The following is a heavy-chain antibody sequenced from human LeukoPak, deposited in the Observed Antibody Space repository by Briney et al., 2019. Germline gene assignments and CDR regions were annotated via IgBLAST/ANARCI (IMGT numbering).Heavy chain of an antibody. CDR2: ISGSGDA. CDR1: GFTFSGYA. Sequence: PGGSLRLSCAASGFTFSGYALSWVRQAPGTGLEWVSSISGSGDAYDADSVQGRFTISRDNSKNTLYLQMNSLRAEDTAVYYCVKDGHYPDNSGNYYEDSWGQGPLVTVPS. D-gene: IGHD3-22*01. J-gene: IGHJ4*02. CDR3: VKDGHYPDNSGNYYEDS. V-gene: IGHV3-23*01.